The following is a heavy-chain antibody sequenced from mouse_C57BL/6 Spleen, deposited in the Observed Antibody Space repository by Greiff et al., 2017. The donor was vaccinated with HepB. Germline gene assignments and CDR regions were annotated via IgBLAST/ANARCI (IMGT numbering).Heavy chain of an antibody. CDR3: ARGGYPYYFDY. Sequence: QVQLKESGPGLVQPSQSLSITCTVSGFSLTSYGVHWVRQSPGKGLEWLGVIWSGGSTDYNADFISRLSIRKDNSKSQVFFKMNSLQADDTAIYYLARGGYPYYFDYWGQGTTLTVSS. V-gene: IGHV2-2*01. J-gene: IGHJ2*01. D-gene: IGHD2-14*01. CDR1: GFSLTSYG. CDR2: IWSGGST.